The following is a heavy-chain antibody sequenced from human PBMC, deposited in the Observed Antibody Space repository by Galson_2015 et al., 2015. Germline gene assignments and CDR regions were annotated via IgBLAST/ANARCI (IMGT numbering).Heavy chain of an antibody. CDR3: ARQRDSSGYYRDAFDI. V-gene: IGHV3-21*01. D-gene: IGHD3-22*01. J-gene: IGHJ3*02. CDR2: ISSSSSYI. CDR1: GFTFSSYS. Sequence: SLRLSCAASGFTFSSYSMNWVRQAPGKGLEWVSSISSSSSYIYYADSVKGRFTISRDNAKNSLYLQMNSLRAEDTAVYYCARQRDSSGYYRDAFDIWGQGTMVTVSS.